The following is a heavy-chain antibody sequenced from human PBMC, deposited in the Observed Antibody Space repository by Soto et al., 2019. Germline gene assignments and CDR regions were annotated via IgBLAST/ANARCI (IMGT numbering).Heavy chain of an antibody. V-gene: IGHV3-23*01. CDR2: ISASGRT. J-gene: IGHJ5*02. CDR1: GFTFSTYA. CDR3: AKLKDADYSASDR. D-gene: IGHD4-17*01. Sequence: EVQLLESGGGLVQPGGSLRLSCAASGFTFSTYAMTWVRQAPGKGLEWLSAISASGRTYYADSVKGRFTISRDNSKNTLSVQMNSLRAEDTAVYYCAKLKDADYSASDRWGQGTLVTVSS.